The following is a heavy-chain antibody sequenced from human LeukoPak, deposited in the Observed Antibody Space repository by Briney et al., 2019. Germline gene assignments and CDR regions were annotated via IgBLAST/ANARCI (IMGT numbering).Heavy chain of an antibody. CDR3: ARRLSSSWFDDAFDI. CDR2: IYYSGRT. D-gene: IGHD6-13*01. V-gene: IGHV4-39*01. J-gene: IGHJ3*02. Sequence: SETLSLTCTVSGGSISSSSYYWGWIRQPPGKGLEWIGSIYYSGRTYYNPSLKSRVTISVDTSKNQFSLKLSSVTAADTAVYYCARRLSSSWFDDAFDIWGQGTMVTVSS. CDR1: GGSISSSSYY.